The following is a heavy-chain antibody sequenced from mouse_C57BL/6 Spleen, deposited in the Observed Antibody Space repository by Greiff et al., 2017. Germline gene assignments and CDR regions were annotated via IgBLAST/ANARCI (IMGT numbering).Heavy chain of an antibody. CDR3: AREGGDYIFDY. J-gene: IGHJ2*01. Sequence: DVKLQESGPELVKPGASVKMSCKASGYTFTDYNMHWVKQSHGKSLEWIGYINPNNGGTSYNQKFKGKATLTVNKSSSTAYMELRSLTSEDSAVYYCAREGGDYIFDYWGQGTTLTVSS. CDR1: GYTFTDYN. D-gene: IGHD2-4*01. V-gene: IGHV1-22*01. CDR2: INPNNGGT.